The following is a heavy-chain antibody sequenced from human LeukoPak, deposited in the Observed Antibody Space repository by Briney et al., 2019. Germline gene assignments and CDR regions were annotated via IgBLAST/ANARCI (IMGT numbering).Heavy chain of an antibody. CDR3: ARDRTSIYGDAFDI. D-gene: IGHD2/OR15-2a*01. CDR2: VYYSGST. Sequence: KPSATLSLTCTVSGDSISTYYWSWIRQPPGKGLEWIGYVYYSGSTNYNPSLKSRVTISVDTSKNQFSLKLRSVTAADTAVYYCARDRTSIYGDAFDIWGQGTMVTVSS. CDR1: GDSISTYY. J-gene: IGHJ3*02. V-gene: IGHV4-59*01.